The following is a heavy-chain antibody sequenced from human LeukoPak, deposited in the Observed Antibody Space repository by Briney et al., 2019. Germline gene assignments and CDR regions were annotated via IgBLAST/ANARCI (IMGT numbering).Heavy chain of an antibody. CDR2: IRYDGSNK. CDR3: AKILATNYDYVWGTEDY. Sequence: GGPLRLSCAASGFTFSSYGMHWVRQAPGKGLEWVAFIRYDGSNKYYADSVKGRFTISRDNSKNTLYLQMNSLRAEDTAVYYCAKILATNYDYVWGTEDYWGQGTLVTVSS. V-gene: IGHV3-30*02. J-gene: IGHJ4*02. CDR1: GFTFSSYG. D-gene: IGHD3-16*01.